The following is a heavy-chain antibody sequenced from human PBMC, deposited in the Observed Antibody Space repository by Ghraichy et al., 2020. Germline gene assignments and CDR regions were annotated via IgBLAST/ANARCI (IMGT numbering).Heavy chain of an antibody. CDR3: ARSTVTTYGHDY. V-gene: IGHV4-34*01. CDR1: GGSFSGYY. J-gene: IGHJ4*02. Sequence: SETLSLTCAVYGGSFSGYYWSWIRQPPGKGLEWIGEINHSGSTNYNPSLKSRVTISVDTSKNQFSLKLSSVTAADTAVYYCARSTVTTYGHDYWGQGTLVTVSS. D-gene: IGHD4-17*01. CDR2: INHSGST.